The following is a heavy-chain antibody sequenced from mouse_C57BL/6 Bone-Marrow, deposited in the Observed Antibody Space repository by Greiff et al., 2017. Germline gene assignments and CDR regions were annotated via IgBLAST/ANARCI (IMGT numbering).Heavy chain of an antibody. D-gene: IGHD1-1*01. Sequence: EVMLVESGGGLVQPGGSLSLSCAASGFTFTDSYMSWVRQPPGKALEWLGFISNKANGYTTEYSASVQGRFTISRDNSQSVLYLQMDALRAEDSATYYCARSTVVAPYAMDYWGQGTSVTVSA. CDR2: ISNKANGYTT. J-gene: IGHJ4*01. CDR3: ARSTVVAPYAMDY. CDR1: GFTFTDSY. V-gene: IGHV7-3*01.